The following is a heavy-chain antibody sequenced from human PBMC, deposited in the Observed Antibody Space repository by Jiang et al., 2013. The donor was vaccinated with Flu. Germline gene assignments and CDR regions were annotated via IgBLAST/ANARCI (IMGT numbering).Heavy chain of an antibody. D-gene: IGHD3-16*01. J-gene: IGHJ4*02. CDR1: GDSISGSSYY. Sequence: LLKPSETLSLTCTVPGDSISGSSYYWGWVRQPPGKGLEWIGSIYYSGSTHYNPSLKSRVTMSVDTSKNQFSLKLNSVTAADTAVYSCARLRVQNQYCIIISCYYFDYWGQGTLVTVSS. V-gene: IGHV4-39*01. CDR2: IYYSGST. CDR3: ARLRVQNQYCIIISCYYFDY.